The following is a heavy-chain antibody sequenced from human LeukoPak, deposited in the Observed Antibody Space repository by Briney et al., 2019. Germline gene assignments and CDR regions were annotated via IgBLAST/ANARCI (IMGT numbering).Heavy chain of an antibody. Sequence: GGSLRLSCAASGFTFSSYGMHWGRQAPGKGLELVAFIRYDGSNKYYADSVKGRFTISRDNSKNTPYLQMNSLRAEDTAVYYCAKDSRVPRWFGGYFQHWGQGTLVTVSS. D-gene: IGHD3-10*01. CDR3: AKDSRVPRWFGGYFQH. J-gene: IGHJ1*01. V-gene: IGHV3-30*02. CDR1: GFTFSSYG. CDR2: IRYDGSNK.